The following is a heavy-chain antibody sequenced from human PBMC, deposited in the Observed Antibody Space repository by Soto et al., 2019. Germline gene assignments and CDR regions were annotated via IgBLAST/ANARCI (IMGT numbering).Heavy chain of an antibody. Sequence: GGSLRLSCAASGFTFTSYAMGWVRQAPGKGLEWVSVVSSGGSAYYADSVTGRFTVSRDNSKNTLSLQMNSLRAEDTAVYYCAKRRGAGGHFDYWGQGALVTVSS. V-gene: IGHV3-23*01. D-gene: IGHD2-15*01. J-gene: IGHJ4*02. CDR2: VSSGGSA. CDR3: AKRRGAGGHFDY. CDR1: GFTFTSYA.